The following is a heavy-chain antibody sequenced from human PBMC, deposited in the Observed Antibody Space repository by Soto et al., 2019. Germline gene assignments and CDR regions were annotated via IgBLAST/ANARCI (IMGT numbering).Heavy chain of an antibody. D-gene: IGHD1-26*01. CDR1: GGSFSGYC. CDR3: ARTDSGSYGDHFDY. V-gene: IGHV4-34*01. Sequence: ASETLSLTCAVYGGSFSGYCWNWIRQPPGKGLEWIGEINHSGSTNYNPSHKSRVTISVDTSKNQFSLKLSSVTAADTAVYYCARTDSGSYGDHFDYWGQGALLTVSS. J-gene: IGHJ4*02. CDR2: INHSGST.